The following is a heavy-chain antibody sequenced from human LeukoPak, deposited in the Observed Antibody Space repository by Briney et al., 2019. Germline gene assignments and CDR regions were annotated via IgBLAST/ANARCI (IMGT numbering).Heavy chain of an antibody. CDR3: AKRGGTTVTTSNFHMDV. CDR1: GFTFGSYG. CDR2: IGYDGSNK. V-gene: IGHV3-30*02. D-gene: IGHD4-17*01. J-gene: IGHJ6*03. Sequence: GGSLRLSCAASGFTFGSYGMHWVRQAPGKGLEWVAFIGYDGSNKYTADSARGRFTLSRDNSKDTLYLQMNSLRAEDTAVYYCAKRGGTTVTTSNFHMDVWGKGTTVTVSS.